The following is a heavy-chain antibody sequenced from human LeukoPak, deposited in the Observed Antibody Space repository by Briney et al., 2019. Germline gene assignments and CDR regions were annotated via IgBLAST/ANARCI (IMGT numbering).Heavy chain of an antibody. CDR3: AKVPDYGDFIFDY. CDR1: GFTFDDYA. Sequence: WGSPRLSCAASGFTFDDYAMHWVRQAPGKGLEWVSLVSGDGTRTYYADSVKGRLTISRDNSKNSLFLQMNSLRTADTALYYCAKVPDYGDFIFDYWGQGTLVTVSS. CDR2: VSGDGTRT. D-gene: IGHD4-17*01. V-gene: IGHV3-43*02. J-gene: IGHJ4*02.